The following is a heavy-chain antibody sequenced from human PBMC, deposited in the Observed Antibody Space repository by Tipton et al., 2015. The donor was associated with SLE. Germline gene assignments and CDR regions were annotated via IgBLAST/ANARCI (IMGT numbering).Heavy chain of an antibody. J-gene: IGHJ4*02. CDR1: GASFRSYY. CDR3: AREVYDSSGYYADY. V-gene: IGHV4-59*12. Sequence: TLSLTCTVSGASFRSYYWSWIRQTPGKGLEWIGFIYYSGTTNYNPSLKSRVTISVDTSRNQFSLQLSSVTAADTAVYYCAREVYDSSGYYADYWGQGTLVTVSS. D-gene: IGHD3-22*01. CDR2: IYYSGTT.